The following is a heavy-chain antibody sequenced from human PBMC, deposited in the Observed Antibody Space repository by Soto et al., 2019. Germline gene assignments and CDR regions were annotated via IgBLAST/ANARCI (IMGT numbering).Heavy chain of an antibody. CDR2: INHRGNT. Sequence: LSLTCAVYGGSFSGYYWTWIRQPPGKGLEWIGEINHRGNTNYNPSLKSRVTISVDTSKNQFSLKLTSVTAADTAVYYCARQEVPQWFTKGYYGMDVWDQGTTVTVSS. J-gene: IGHJ6*02. D-gene: IGHD2-8*01. V-gene: IGHV4-34*01. CDR1: GGSFSGYY. CDR3: ARQEVPQWFTKGYYGMDV.